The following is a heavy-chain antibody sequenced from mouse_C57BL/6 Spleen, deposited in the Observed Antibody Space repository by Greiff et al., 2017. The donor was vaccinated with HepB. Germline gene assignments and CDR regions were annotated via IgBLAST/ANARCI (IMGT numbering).Heavy chain of an antibody. Sequence: VQLQQSGAELVRPGASVKLSCTASGFNIKDDYMHWVKQRPEQGLEWIGWIDPENGDTEYASKFQGKATITADTYSNTAYLQLSSLTSEDTVVYYCTRAYYSNYVLYFDYWGQGTTLTVSS. CDR2: IDPENGDT. V-gene: IGHV14-4*01. D-gene: IGHD2-5*01. CDR3: TRAYYSNYVLYFDY. CDR1: GFNIKDDY. J-gene: IGHJ2*01.